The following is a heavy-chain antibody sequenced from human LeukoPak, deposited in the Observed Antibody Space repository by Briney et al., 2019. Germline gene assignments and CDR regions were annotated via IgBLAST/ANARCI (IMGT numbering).Heavy chain of an antibody. Sequence: GRSLRLSCAASGFTFSSYGMHWVRQAPGKGLEWVAVIWYDGSNKYYADSVKGRFTISRDNSKNTLYLQMNSLRAEDTAVYYCARDRQLWFEPYYYYYGMDVWRKATTLTVSS. CDR2: IWYDGSNK. J-gene: IGHJ6*04. D-gene: IGHD5-18*01. CDR3: ARDRQLWFEPYYYYYGMDV. CDR1: GFTFSSYG. V-gene: IGHV3-33*01.